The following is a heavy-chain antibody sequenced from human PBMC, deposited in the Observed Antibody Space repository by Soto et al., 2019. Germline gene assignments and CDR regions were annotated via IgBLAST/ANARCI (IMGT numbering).Heavy chain of an antibody. CDR1: GGSINSHDFY. Sequence: SETLSLTCTVSGGSINSHDFYWTWIRQPPGKGLEWIGYIYYSGGTYYNPSLKSRVTISVDTSKNHFSLKVTSVTAADTAVYYCARGNRKDYYYGMDVWGQGTTVTAP. CDR2: IYYSGGT. CDR3: ARGNRKDYYYGMDV. V-gene: IGHV4-30-4*01. J-gene: IGHJ6*02.